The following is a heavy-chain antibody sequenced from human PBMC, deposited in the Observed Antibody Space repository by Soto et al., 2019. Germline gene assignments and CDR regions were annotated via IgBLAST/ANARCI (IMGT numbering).Heavy chain of an antibody. CDR2: MNPNSGNT. J-gene: IGHJ4*02. Sequence: SVKVSCKDSGYTYASYDSNWVRQATGQGLEWMGWMNPNSGNTGYAQKFQGRVTMTRNTSISTAYMELSSLRSEDTAVYYCARGRCTNGVCYYFDYWGQGTLVTVSS. CDR1: GYTYASYD. V-gene: IGHV1-8*01. CDR3: ARGRCTNGVCYYFDY. D-gene: IGHD2-8*01.